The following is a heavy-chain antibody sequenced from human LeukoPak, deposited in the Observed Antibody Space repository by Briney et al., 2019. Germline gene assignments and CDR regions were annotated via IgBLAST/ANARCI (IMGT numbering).Heavy chain of an antibody. J-gene: IGHJ4*02. Sequence: SSETLSLTCTVSGGSISSSSYYWGWLRQTPGKGLEWIGSIYYSGSTYYNPSLKSRVTISVDTSKNQFSLKLSSVTAADTAVYYCARADIVVVPAAILRSYYFDYWGQGTLVTVSS. CDR3: ARADIVVVPAAILRSYYFDY. CDR2: IYYSGST. V-gene: IGHV4-39*01. D-gene: IGHD2-2*01. CDR1: GGSISSSSYY.